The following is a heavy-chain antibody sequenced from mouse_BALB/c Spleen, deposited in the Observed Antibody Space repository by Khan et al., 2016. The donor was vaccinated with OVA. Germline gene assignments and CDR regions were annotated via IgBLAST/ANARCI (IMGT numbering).Heavy chain of an antibody. CDR2: IYPVDGSS. D-gene: IGHD1-1*01. CDR3: ARGDYGYLDY. CDR1: GYTLTSYY. V-gene: IGHV1S56*01. J-gene: IGHJ2*01. Sequence: QVRLQQSGPELVRPGASVKMSCKASGYTLTSYYIHWVKQRPGQGLEWIGWIYPVDGSSKYNEKFKGKSTLTADKSSSTAYMLLSSLISEDSAIYFCARGDYGYLDYWGQGTTLTVSS.